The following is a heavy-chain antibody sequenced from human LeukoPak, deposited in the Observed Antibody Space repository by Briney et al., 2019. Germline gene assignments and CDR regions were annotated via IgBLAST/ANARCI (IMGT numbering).Heavy chain of an antibody. CDR1: GYSFTSYY. CDR2: INPNSGGT. V-gene: IGHV1-2*02. J-gene: IGHJ5*02. CDR3: ARDRAIFGVAVNWFDP. Sequence: GASVNVSCKASGYSFTSYYMHWVRQAPGQGLKWMGWINPNSGGTNYAQKFQGRVTMTRDTSISTAYMELSRLRSDDTAVYYCARDRAIFGVAVNWFDPWGQGTLVTVSS. D-gene: IGHD3-3*01.